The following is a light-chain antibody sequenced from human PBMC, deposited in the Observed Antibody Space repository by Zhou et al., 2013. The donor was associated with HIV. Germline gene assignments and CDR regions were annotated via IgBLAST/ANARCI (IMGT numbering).Light chain of an antibody. Sequence: AIRMTQSPSSFSASTGDRVTITCRASQGISSDLAWYQQKPGKAPELLIYAASTLQSGVPSRFSGSGSGTEFTLTISSLQPEDFATYYCQQLNSYPRTFGQGTKVEIK. V-gene: IGKV1-8*01. CDR2: AAS. CDR1: QGISSD. CDR3: QQLNSYPRT. J-gene: IGKJ1*01.